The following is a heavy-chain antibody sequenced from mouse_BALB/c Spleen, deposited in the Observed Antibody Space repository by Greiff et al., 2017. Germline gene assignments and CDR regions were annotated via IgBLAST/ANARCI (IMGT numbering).Heavy chain of an antibody. Sequence: VMLVESGPGLVAPSQSLSITCTVSGFSLTSYGVHWVRQPPGKGLEWLGVIWAGGSTNYNSALMSRLSISKDNSKSQVFLKMNSLQTDDTAMYYCARDRYYGSSYWYFDVWGAGTTVTVSS. J-gene: IGHJ1*01. CDR2: IWAGGST. V-gene: IGHV2-9*02. D-gene: IGHD1-1*01. CDR1: GFSLTSYG. CDR3: ARDRYYGSSYWYFDV.